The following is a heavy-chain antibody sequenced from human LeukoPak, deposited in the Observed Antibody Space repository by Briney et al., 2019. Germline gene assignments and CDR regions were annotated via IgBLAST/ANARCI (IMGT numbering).Heavy chain of an antibody. CDR3: ARDRITMVRGVTDY. Sequence: SETLSLTCTVSGGSISSSSYYWGWIRQPPGKGLEWIGSIYYSGSTYYNPSLKSRVTISVDTSKNQFSLKLSSVTAADTAVYYCARDRITMVRGVTDYWGQGTLVTVSS. CDR2: IYYSGST. CDR1: GGSISSSSYY. V-gene: IGHV4-39*07. J-gene: IGHJ4*02. D-gene: IGHD3-10*01.